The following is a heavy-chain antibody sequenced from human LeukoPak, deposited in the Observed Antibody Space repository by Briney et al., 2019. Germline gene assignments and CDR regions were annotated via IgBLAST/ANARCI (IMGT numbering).Heavy chain of an antibody. CDR2: MYYSGST. CDR3: ARLRRAGWLEYYFDY. D-gene: IGHD6-19*01. CDR1: GGSISSYY. Sequence: PSETLSLTCTVSGGSISSYYWSWIRQPPGKGLEWIGYMYYSGSTNYNPSLKSRVTISVDTSKNRFSLKLSSVTAADTAVYYCARLRRAGWLEYYFDYWGQGTLVTVSS. V-gene: IGHV4-59*01. J-gene: IGHJ4*02.